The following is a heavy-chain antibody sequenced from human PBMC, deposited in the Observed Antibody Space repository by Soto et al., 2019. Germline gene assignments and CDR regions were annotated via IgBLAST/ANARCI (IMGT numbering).Heavy chain of an antibody. Sequence: GGSLRLSCAASGFTFSSYGMHWVRQAPGKGLEWVAVIWYDGSNKYYADSVKGRFTIPRDNSKNTLYLQMNSLRAEDTAVYYCARGDDYIWGSYRYTDAFDIWGQGTMVTVSS. J-gene: IGHJ3*02. D-gene: IGHD3-16*02. CDR2: IWYDGSNK. V-gene: IGHV3-33*01. CDR1: GFTFSSYG. CDR3: ARGDDYIWGSYRYTDAFDI.